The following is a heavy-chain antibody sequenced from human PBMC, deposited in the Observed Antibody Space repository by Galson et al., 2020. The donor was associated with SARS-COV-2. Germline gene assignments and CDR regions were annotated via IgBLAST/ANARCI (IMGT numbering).Heavy chain of an antibody. Sequence: GGSLRLSCAASGFSFGTYGMSWVRQAPGKVFEWVSSIGASDGTTEYADSVKGRFTISRDNAKYTLYLQMNSLRAEDTATYYCVKPHRTVYGEGYWGQGNLVTVSS. J-gene: IGHJ4*02. V-gene: IGHV3-23*01. CDR2: IGASDGTT. CDR3: VKPHRTVYGEGY. CDR1: GFSFGTYG. D-gene: IGHD2-8*01.